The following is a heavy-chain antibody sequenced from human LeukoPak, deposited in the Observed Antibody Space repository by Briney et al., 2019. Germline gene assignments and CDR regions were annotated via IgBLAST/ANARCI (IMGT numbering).Heavy chain of an antibody. CDR2: IRGDGRTT. CDR3: AKDAVAGTWLHY. V-gene: IGHV3-43*02. CDR1: GFTFGDYA. Sequence: PGGSLRLSCAASGFTFGDYAMHWVRQAPGKGLEWVSLIRGDGRTTSYAGSVKGRFTISRDNSKNSLYLQMSSLGGEDTAMYYCAKDAVAGTWLHYWGQGTLVTVSS. J-gene: IGHJ4*02. D-gene: IGHD6-19*01.